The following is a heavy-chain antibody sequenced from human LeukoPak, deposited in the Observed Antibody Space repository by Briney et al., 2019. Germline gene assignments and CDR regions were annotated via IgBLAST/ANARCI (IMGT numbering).Heavy chain of an antibody. Sequence: GGSLRLSCAASGFTFSSYAMHWVRQAPGKGLEWVAAISYDGSNKYSADSVKGRFTISRDNSKNTLYLQMNSLRAEDTAVYYCANLGGAPFDYWGQGTLVTVSS. CDR2: ISYDGSNK. V-gene: IGHV3-30*04. CDR1: GFTFSSYA. CDR3: ANLGGAPFDY. J-gene: IGHJ4*02. D-gene: IGHD3-16*01.